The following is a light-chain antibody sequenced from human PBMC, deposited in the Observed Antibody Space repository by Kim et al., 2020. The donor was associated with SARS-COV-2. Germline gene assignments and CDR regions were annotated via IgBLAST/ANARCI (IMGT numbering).Light chain of an antibody. CDR3: QHYDTSPMWT. CDR2: GAS. Sequence: PGERATLSCRASRSVSSSYLAWYQQKPGQAPRLLIYGASSRATGIPDRFSGSGSGTDFTLTISRLEPEDFAVYYCQHYDTSPMWTFGHGT. CDR1: RSVSSSY. J-gene: IGKJ1*01. V-gene: IGKV3-20*01.